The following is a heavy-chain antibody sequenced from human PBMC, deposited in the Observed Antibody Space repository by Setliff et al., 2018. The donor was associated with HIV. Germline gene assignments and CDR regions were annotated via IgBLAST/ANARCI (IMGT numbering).Heavy chain of an antibody. D-gene: IGHD4-17*01. CDR1: GGSISSYY. J-gene: IGHJ6*02. CDR3: ARTAYDYGDYADEDYYYGMDV. CDR2: IYYSGST. V-gene: IGHV4-59*01. Sequence: SETLSLTCTVSGGSISSYYWSWIRQPPGKGLEWIGYIYYSGSTNYNPSLKSRVTISVDTSKNQFSLKLSSVTAADTAVYYCARTAYDYGDYADEDYYYGMDVWGQGTAVTV.